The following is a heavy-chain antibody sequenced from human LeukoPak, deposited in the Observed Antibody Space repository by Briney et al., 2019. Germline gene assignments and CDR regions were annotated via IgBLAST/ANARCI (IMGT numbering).Heavy chain of an antibody. CDR1: GGSISSYY. Sequence: PSETLSLTCSVSGGSISSYYWSWIRQPPGKGLEWIGYMYYSGSANHNPSLKSRVTMSVDTSKNHFSLNLTSVTAADTAVYYCARGGTQLTFPVWGQGTLVTVSS. J-gene: IGHJ4*02. V-gene: IGHV4-59*01. CDR3: ARGGTQLTFPV. CDR2: MYYSGSA. D-gene: IGHD4/OR15-4a*01.